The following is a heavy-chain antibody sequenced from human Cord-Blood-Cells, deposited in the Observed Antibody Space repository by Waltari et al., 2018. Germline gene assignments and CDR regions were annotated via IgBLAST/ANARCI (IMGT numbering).Heavy chain of an antibody. J-gene: IGHJ4*02. CDR2: ISSSSSYI. D-gene: IGHD1-7*01. CDR3: ASSITGTRPFDY. Sequence: EVQLVESGGGLVTPGGSLRLSCAASGFTLSSYSMNWVRQAPGKGLEWVSSISSSSSYIDYADSVKGRFTISRDNAKNSLYLQMNSLRAEDTAVYYCASSITGTRPFDYWGQGTLVTVSS. V-gene: IGHV3-21*01. CDR1: GFTLSSYS.